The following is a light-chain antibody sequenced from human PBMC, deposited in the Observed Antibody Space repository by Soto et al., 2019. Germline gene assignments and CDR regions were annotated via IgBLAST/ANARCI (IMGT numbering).Light chain of an antibody. CDR1: QSVSNY. CDR3: QERSNWPQLT. V-gene: IGKV3-11*01. Sequence: EIVLTQSPATLSLSPGERATLSCRASQSVSNYLAWYQQKPGQAPRLLIYDASNRATGIPARFSGSGSGTDFTLTISSLEPEYFAIYFCQERSNWPQLTFGGGTKVEIK. J-gene: IGKJ4*01. CDR2: DAS.